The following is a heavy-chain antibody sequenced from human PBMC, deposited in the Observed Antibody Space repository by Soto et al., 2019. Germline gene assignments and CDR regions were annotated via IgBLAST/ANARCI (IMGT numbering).Heavy chain of an antibody. D-gene: IGHD3-10*01. Sequence: ASVKVSCKASGYTFTSYAMHWVRQAPGQRLEWMGWINAGNGNTKYSQKFQGRVTITRDTSASTAYMELSSLRSEDTAVYYCASEGVWYYGSGSYPYYYYYMDVWGKGTTVTVSS. CDR2: INAGNGNT. V-gene: IGHV1-3*01. CDR3: ASEGVWYYGSGSYPYYYYYMDV. J-gene: IGHJ6*03. CDR1: GYTFTSYA.